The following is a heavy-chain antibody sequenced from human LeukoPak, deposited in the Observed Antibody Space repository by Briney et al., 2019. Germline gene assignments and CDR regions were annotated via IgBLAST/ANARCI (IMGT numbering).Heavy chain of an antibody. CDR1: GGSISSGDYY. J-gene: IGHJ4*02. CDR2: IYYSGST. D-gene: IGHD3-3*01. CDR3: ARLKRDDFWSGYSYYFDY. V-gene: IGHV4-30-4*08. Sequence: SQTLSLTCTVSGGSISSGDYYWSWIRQPPGKGLEWVGYIYYSGSTYYNPSLKSRVTISVDTSKNQFSLKLSSVTAADTAVYYCARLKRDDFWSGYSYYFDYWGQGTLVTVSS.